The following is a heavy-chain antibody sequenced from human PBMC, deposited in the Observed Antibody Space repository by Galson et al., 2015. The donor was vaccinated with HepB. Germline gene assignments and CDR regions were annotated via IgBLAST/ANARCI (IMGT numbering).Heavy chain of an antibody. J-gene: IGHJ5*02. CDR1: GLTFSSYW. Sequence: SLRLSCAASGLTFSSYWMYWVRHAPGKGLVWVSRINSDGSSTSYADFVKGRFTISRDNAKNTLYLHMNSLRAEDTAVYYCARARYDILTGYAPFDPWGQGTQVTVSS. CDR3: ARARYDILTGYAPFDP. CDR2: INSDGSST. D-gene: IGHD3-9*01. V-gene: IGHV3-74*01.